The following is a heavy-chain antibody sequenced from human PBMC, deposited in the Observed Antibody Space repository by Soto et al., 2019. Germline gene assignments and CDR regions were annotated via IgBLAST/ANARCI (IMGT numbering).Heavy chain of an antibody. J-gene: IGHJ4*02. Sequence: SETLSLTCSVSGYSISSGYNWVWIRQPPGKGLEWIGSIYHTGNTMTNPSLQSRLTIAVETSKNQFSLSVRSVTAADTAVYFCAREGSGATDYWGQGPLLTVST. D-gene: IGHD1-26*01. V-gene: IGHV4-38-2*02. CDR3: AREGSGATDY. CDR2: IYHTGNT. CDR1: GYSISSGYN.